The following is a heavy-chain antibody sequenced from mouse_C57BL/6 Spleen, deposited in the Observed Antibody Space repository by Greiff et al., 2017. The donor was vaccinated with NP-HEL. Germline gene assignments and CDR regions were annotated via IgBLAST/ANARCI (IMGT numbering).Heavy chain of an antibody. Sequence: QVQLKESGAELVRPGTSVKVSCKASGYAFTNYLIEWVKQRPGQGLEWIGVINPGSGGTNYNEKFKGKATLTADKSSSTAYMQLSSLTSEDSAVYFCARIYELGRLDYWGQGTTLTVSS. D-gene: IGHD4-1*01. V-gene: IGHV1-54*01. CDR1: GYAFTNYL. CDR3: ARIYELGRLDY. CDR2: INPGSGGT. J-gene: IGHJ2*01.